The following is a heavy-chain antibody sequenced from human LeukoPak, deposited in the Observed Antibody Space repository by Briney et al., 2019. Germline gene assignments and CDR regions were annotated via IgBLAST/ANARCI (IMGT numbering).Heavy chain of an antibody. CDR3: AKDYHYDFWSGYYLGNYYFDY. CDR2: IRYDGSNK. Sequence: GGSLRLSCAASGFTFSSYGMHWVRQAPGKGLEWVAFIRYDGSNKYYADSVKGRFTISRDNPKNTLYLQMNSLRAEDTAVYYCAKDYHYDFWSGYYLGNYYFDYWGQGTLVTVSS. V-gene: IGHV3-30*02. D-gene: IGHD3-3*01. J-gene: IGHJ4*02. CDR1: GFTFSSYG.